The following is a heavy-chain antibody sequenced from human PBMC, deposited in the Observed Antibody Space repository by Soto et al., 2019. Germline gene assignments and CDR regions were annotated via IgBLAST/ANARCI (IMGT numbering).Heavy chain of an antibody. Sequence: SETLSLTCTVSGGSISSYYWSWIRQPPGKGLEWIGYIYYSGSTNYNPSLKSRVTISVDTSKNQFSLKLSSVTAADTAVYYCARHGSTVTTPGWVDYWGQGTLVTVSS. D-gene: IGHD4-17*01. CDR1: GGSISSYY. J-gene: IGHJ4*02. V-gene: IGHV4-59*08. CDR2: IYYSGST. CDR3: ARHGSTVTTPGWVDY.